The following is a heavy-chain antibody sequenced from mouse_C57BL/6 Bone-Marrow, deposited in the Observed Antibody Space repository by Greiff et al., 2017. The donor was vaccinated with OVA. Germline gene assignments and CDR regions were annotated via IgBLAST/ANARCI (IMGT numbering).Heavy chain of an antibody. CDR3: ASPYYYVFDY. CDR1: GYTFTSYW. V-gene: IGHV1-64*01. J-gene: IGHJ3*01. CDR2: IHPNSGCT. Sequence: QVQLQQSGAELVKPGASVKLSCTASGYTFTSYWMPWVKQRPGQGLEWIGMIHPNSGCTNYPEKFKGKATLPVDKSSSTAYMQLSSLTSEDSAVYYCASPYYYVFDYWGQGTLVTVSA. D-gene: IGHD1-1*02.